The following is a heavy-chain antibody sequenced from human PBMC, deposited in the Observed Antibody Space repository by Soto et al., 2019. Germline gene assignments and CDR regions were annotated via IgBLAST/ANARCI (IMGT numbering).Heavy chain of an antibody. CDR1: GDSVSKYY. D-gene: IGHD4-17*01. J-gene: IGHJ5*02. Sequence: SETLSLTCTVSGDSVSKYYWNWIRQPAGKGLEWIGRIYTTRSPNYNPSLKSRVTMSVDTSKNQFSLKLNLTSVTAADTAVYYCARSPAYGDYANLDTWGQGTLVNVSS. CDR3: ARSPAYGDYANLDT. V-gene: IGHV4-4*07. CDR2: IYTTRSP.